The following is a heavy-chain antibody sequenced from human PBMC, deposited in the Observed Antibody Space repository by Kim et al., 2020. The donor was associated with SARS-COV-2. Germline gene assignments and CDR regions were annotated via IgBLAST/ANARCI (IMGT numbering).Heavy chain of an antibody. CDR3: AKLATDYYYYGMDV. V-gene: IGHV3-30*02. Sequence: ADSVKGRFTISRDNSKNTLYLQMNSLRAEDTAVYYCAKLATDYYYYGMDVWGQGTTVTVSS. D-gene: IGHD6-13*01. J-gene: IGHJ6*02.